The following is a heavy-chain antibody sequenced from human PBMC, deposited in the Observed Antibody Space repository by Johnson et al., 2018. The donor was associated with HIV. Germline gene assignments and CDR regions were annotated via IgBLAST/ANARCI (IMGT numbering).Heavy chain of an antibody. CDR3: AKDRRSSSPGRDAFDI. V-gene: IGHV3-23*04. CDR1: GFTFSSYA. D-gene: IGHD6-6*01. J-gene: IGHJ3*02. CDR2: ISGSGGST. Sequence: VQLVESGGGVVQPGRSLRLSCAASGFTFSSYAMHWVRQAPGKGLEWVSAISGSGGSTYYADSVKGRFTISSDNSKNTLYLQMNSLRAEDTAVYYCAKDRRSSSPGRDAFDIWGQGTMVTVSS.